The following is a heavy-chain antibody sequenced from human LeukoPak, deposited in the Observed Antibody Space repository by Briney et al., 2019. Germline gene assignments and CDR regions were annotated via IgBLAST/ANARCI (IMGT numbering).Heavy chain of an antibody. J-gene: IGHJ3*02. CDR3: ASKSGNVDAFDI. CDR1: GGSISSGNYY. V-gene: IGHV4-61*02. CDR2: IYTSGST. Sequence: KPSETLSVTCTVSGGSISSGNYYWSWIRQPAGRGLEWIGRIYTSGSTNYNPSLKSRVTISVDTSKNHFSLKLGSVTAADTAVYYCASKSGNVDAFDIWGQGTMVTVSS.